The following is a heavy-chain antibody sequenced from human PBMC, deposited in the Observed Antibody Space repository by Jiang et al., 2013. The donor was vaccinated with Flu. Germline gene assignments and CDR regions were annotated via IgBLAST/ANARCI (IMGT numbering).Heavy chain of an antibody. J-gene: IGHJ4*02. V-gene: IGHV4-39*07. CDR2: YAGTT. D-gene: IGHD3-3*01. CDR3: ARIFGYRLKNNYFDV. Sequence: YAGTTYESPSLKSRLTISADMSKNQFSLKLTSVNAADTAVYYCARIFGYRLKNNYFDVWGQGISVIVSS.